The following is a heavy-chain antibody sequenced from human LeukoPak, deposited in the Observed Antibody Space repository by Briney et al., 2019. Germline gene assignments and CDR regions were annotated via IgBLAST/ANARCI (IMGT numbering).Heavy chain of an antibody. D-gene: IGHD3-10*01. J-gene: IGHJ4*02. CDR2: AYYSGST. Sequence: SETLSLTCTVSGASINSSTYYWGWIRQPPGKGLEWIGSAYYSGSTYYNPSLKSRVTISVDTSKNQFSLRLSSVTAADTAVYYCARDFGSGSYYRIDYWGQGTLVTVSP. CDR3: ARDFGSGSYYRIDY. V-gene: IGHV4-39*07. CDR1: GASINSSTYY.